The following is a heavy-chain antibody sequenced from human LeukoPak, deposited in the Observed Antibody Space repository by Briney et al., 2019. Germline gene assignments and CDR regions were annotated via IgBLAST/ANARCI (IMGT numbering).Heavy chain of an antibody. D-gene: IGHD6-13*01. CDR3: ARAAAGLNNDAFDI. Sequence: ASVKVSCKASGYTFTNYYMHWVRQAPGQGLEWMGIINPSGGSTSYAQRFQGRVTMTRDTSTSTVYMDLSSLRSEDTAAYYCARAAAGLNNDAFDIWGQGTMVTVSS. V-gene: IGHV1-46*01. J-gene: IGHJ3*02. CDR1: GYTFTNYY. CDR2: INPSGGST.